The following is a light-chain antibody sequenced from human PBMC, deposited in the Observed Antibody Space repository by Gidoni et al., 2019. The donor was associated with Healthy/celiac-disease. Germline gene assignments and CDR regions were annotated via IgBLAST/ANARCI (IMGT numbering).Light chain of an antibody. CDR2: DAS. Sequence: IVLTQSPATLSLSPGERATLSCRARQSVSSYLAWYQQKPGQATRLLIDDASNRATGIPARFSGSGSGTDFTLTISSLEPEDFAVYYCQQRSNSFTFGQGTRLEIK. CDR1: QSVSSY. V-gene: IGKV3-11*01. J-gene: IGKJ5*01. CDR3: QQRSNSFT.